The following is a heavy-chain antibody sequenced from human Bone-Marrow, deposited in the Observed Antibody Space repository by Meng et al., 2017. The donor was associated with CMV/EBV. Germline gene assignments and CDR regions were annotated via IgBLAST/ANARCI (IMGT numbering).Heavy chain of an antibody. J-gene: IGHJ4*02. V-gene: IGHV4-38-2*02. CDR3: ARTPYDFWSVIPDSYFDY. D-gene: IGHD3-3*01. CDR2: IYHSGST. CDR1: GFSISSGYY. Sequence: GSLRLSCTVSGFSISSGYYWGWIRQPPGKGLEWIGSIYHSGSTYYNPSLKSRVTISVDTSKNQFSLKLSSVTAADTAAYYCARTPYDFWSVIPDSYFDYWGQGTLVTVSS.